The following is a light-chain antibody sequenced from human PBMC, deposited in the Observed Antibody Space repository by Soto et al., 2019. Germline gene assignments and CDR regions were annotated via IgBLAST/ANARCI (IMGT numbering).Light chain of an antibody. CDR1: QSISNY. J-gene: IGKJ4*01. V-gene: IGKV1-39*01. CDR2: AAS. Sequence: DMEMTQSPSSLSASVGDRVTITCRASQSISNYLNWYQHKPGKVPKLLIYAASSLQSGVPTRFSGSGSGTDFTLTINSLQPEDFATYYCQQSYGTPLTFGGGTKIGIK. CDR3: QQSYGTPLT.